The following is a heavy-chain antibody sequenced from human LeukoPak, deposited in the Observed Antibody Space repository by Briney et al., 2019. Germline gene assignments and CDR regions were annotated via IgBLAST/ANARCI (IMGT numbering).Heavy chain of an antibody. CDR2: ISSSSSYI. CDR1: GFTFSSYS. J-gene: IGHJ6*02. CDR3: ARMIGGSSGYTKLYYGMDV. V-gene: IGHV3-21*01. Sequence: PGGSLRLSCAASGFTFSSYSMNWVRQAPGKGLEWVSSISSSSSYIYYADSVKGRFTISRDNAKNSLYLQMNSLRAEDTAVYYCARMIGGSSGYTKLYYGMDVWGQGTTVTVSS. D-gene: IGHD5-12*01.